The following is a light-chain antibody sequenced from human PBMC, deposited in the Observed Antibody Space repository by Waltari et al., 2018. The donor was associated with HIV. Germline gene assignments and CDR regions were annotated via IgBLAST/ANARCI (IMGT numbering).Light chain of an antibody. CDR3: AAWDDSLNGLWV. CDR1: RSNIGSNT. J-gene: IGLJ3*02. V-gene: IGLV1-44*01. CDR2: NSN. Sequence: QSVLTQPPSASGTPGQRVTISCSGGRSNIGSNTVSWYQQLPGTAPKLLIFNSNQRPSWVPDRFSGSKSGTSASLAISGLQSEDEADYYCAAWDDSLNGLWVFGAGTKVTVL.